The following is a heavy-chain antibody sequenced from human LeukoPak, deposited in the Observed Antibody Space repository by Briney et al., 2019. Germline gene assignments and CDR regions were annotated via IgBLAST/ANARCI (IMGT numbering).Heavy chain of an antibody. D-gene: IGHD6-13*01. CDR2: IAHDGSNK. CDR3: ARISSSWYDFDY. J-gene: IGHJ4*02. Sequence: GGSLRLSCAASGFTFSSHAMSWVRQAPGKGLEGVAVIAHDGSNKYYADSVKGRFTISRDSSKNTLYLQMNNLRAEDTAVYYCARISSSWYDFDYWGQGTLVTVSS. V-gene: IGHV3-30-3*01. CDR1: GFTFSSHA.